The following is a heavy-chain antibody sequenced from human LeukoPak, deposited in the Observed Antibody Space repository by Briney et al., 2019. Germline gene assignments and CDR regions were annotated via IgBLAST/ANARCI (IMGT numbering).Heavy chain of an antibody. V-gene: IGHV3-7*03. CDR2: IKQDGSEK. D-gene: IGHD3-3*01. Sequence: GGSLRLSCAASGFTFSSYWMSWVRQAPGKGLEWVANIKQDGSEKYYVDSVRGRFTISRDNAKNSLYLQMNSLRAEDTAVYYCAKGYYDFWRVSFDYWGQGTLVTVSS. CDR1: GFTFSSYW. CDR3: AKGYYDFWRVSFDY. J-gene: IGHJ4*02.